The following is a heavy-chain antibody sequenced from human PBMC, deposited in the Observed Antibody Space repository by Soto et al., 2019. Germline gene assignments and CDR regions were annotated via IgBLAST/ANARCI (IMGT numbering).Heavy chain of an antibody. D-gene: IGHD3-9*01. CDR3: AKKLSDILTGYFRYYYYYGMDV. V-gene: IGHV1-2*04. Sequence: ASVKVACKASGYPFTGYYMHWLRQARGQGLEWMGWINPNSGGTNDAQKFEGWVTMNRDTSISTAYMELSTLRSDDTAVYYCAKKLSDILTGYFRYYYYYGMDVWGQGXTVTVSS. CDR2: INPNSGGT. CDR1: GYPFTGYY. J-gene: IGHJ6*02.